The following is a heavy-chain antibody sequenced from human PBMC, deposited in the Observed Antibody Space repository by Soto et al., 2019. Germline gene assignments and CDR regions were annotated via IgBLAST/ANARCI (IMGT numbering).Heavy chain of an antibody. D-gene: IGHD2-2*01. Sequence: QVQLQESGPGLMQPSQTLSLTCTVSGGSIGSGGYWWSWIRQHPGRGLDWIGFVSYTGNTQYNPSLKSRVDIAVDTSTKQSSRKLSSVTAADTAVYYCARGTLVWGQGTLVTVSS. J-gene: IGHJ4*02. CDR1: GGSIGSGGYW. CDR3: ARGTLV. V-gene: IGHV4-31*03. CDR2: VSYTGNT.